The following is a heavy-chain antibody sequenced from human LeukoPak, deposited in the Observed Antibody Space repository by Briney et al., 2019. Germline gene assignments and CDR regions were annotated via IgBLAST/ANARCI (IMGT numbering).Heavy chain of an antibody. CDR2: ISYDGSNK. D-gene: IGHD3-9*01. CDR3: AKDLGYDILTGYYDY. V-gene: IGHV3-30*18. CDR1: GFTFSSYG. J-gene: IGHJ4*02. Sequence: GGSLRLSCAASGFTFSSYGMHWVRQAPGKGLEWVAVISYDGSNKYYADSVKGRFTISRDSSKNTLYLQMNSLRAEDTAVYYCAKDLGYDILTGYYDYWGQGTLVTVSS.